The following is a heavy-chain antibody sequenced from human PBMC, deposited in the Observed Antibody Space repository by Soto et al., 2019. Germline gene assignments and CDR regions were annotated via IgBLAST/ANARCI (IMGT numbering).Heavy chain of an antibody. CDR3: ARSPPSSYYGGSGTFDY. V-gene: IGHV4-4*02. Sequence: QLQLQESGPGLVRSSGTLSLTCAVSGGFTSTNNWWSWVRQPPGKGLEWIGDAYHSESTEYNPSLKSRVSISVDKSKNQISLKLTSATAADTAVYYCARSPPSSYYGGSGTFDYWGQGTLVIVSS. CDR1: GGFTSTNNW. J-gene: IGHJ4*02. CDR2: AYHSEST. D-gene: IGHD3-10*01.